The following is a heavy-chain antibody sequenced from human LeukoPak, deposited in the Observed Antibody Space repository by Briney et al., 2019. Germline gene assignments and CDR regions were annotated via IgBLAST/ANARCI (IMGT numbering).Heavy chain of an antibody. V-gene: IGHV3-30*04. CDR3: ARALAGDY. CDR1: GFTFSSYA. CDR2: ISYDGSNK. J-gene: IGHJ4*02. D-gene: IGHD2-15*01. Sequence: PGRSLRLSCAASGFTFSSYAMHWVRQAPGKGLEWVAVISYDGSNKYYADSVKGRFTISRDNSKNTLYLQMNSLRAEDTAVYYCARALAGDYWGQGTLVTVSS.